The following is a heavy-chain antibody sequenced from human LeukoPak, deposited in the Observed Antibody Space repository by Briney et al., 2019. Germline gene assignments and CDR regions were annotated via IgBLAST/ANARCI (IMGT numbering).Heavy chain of an antibody. CDR3: VGYVGGHWHH. D-gene: IGHD3-10*02. CDR1: GFSLSDHY. Sequence: AGSLTLACAASGFSLSDHYLDWVRQASGNGLEWVGRAIDKAQGYTTEYAASVKGRFTVSTDESKNSLYLQMNNLKTEDTAVYYWVGYVGGHWHHGGQPTLVIVSA. CDR2: AIDKAQGYTT. J-gene: IGHJ4*02. V-gene: IGHV3-72*01.